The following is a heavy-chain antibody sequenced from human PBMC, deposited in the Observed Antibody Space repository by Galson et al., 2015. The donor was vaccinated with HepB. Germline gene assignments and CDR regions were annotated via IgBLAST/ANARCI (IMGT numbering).Heavy chain of an antibody. CDR1: GLTFKNAW. CDR3: ATLYYNFWSVENGGRTYYYHYMDV. J-gene: IGHJ6*03. CDR2: IKRKINGAKV. Sequence: SLRLSCAASGLTFKNAWMNWVRQAPGKGREWVGRIKRKINGAKVDYAAPVTGRFTISRDDSKNTVSLQMNSLKTEDTAVYYCATLYYNFWSVENGGRTYYYHYMDVWGRGTTVTVSS. D-gene: IGHD3-3*01. V-gene: IGHV3-15*07.